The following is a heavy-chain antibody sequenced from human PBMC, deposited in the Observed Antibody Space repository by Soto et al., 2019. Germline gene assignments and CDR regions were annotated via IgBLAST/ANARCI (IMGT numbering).Heavy chain of an antibody. D-gene: IGHD1-26*01. CDR2: SRNKANSYNT. CDR3: ARDTGGSYDY. Sequence: EVKLVAAVGGLVQPGGSLRLSCAASGFTFSDYYMDWVRQVPGKGLEWVGRSRNKANSYNTEYAASVKDRFSISIDNSKDSMYLQLNILKPEDTDVYYCARDTGGSYDYWGRGGRVTGS. J-gene: IGHJ4*02. CDR1: GFTFSDYY. V-gene: IGHV3-72*01.